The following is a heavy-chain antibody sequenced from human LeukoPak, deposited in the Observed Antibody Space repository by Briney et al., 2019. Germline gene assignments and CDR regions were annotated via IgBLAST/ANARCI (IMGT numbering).Heavy chain of an antibody. D-gene: IGHD6-13*01. CDR1: GFIFSSYN. CDR2: ISWNSGSI. V-gene: IGHV3-9*01. Sequence: GGSLRLSCAASGFIFSSYNMNWVRQAPGKGLEWVSGISWNSGSIGYADSVKGRFTISRDNAKNSLYLQMNSLRAEDTALYYCAKSSSWYRFDYWGQGTLVTVSS. CDR3: AKSSSWYRFDY. J-gene: IGHJ4*02.